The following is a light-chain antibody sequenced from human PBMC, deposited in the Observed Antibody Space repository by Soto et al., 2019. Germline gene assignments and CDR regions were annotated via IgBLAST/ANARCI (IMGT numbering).Light chain of an antibody. V-gene: IGKV3-20*01. CDR1: QSVSSTS. Sequence: EIVLTQSPGTLSLSPGERATLSCRASQSVSSTSLGWYQQKPGQAPRLLMYGASNRATGILDRFSGSGSGTDFTLTISRLEPEDFAVYYCQQYGSSPITFGQGTRLEIK. CDR2: GAS. CDR3: QQYGSSPIT. J-gene: IGKJ5*01.